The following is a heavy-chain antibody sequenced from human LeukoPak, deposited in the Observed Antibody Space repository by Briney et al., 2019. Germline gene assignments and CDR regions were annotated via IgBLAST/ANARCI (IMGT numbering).Heavy chain of an antibody. CDR2: ISAYNGNT. D-gene: IGHD3-10*01. Sequence: GASVKVSCKASGYTFTSYGISWVRQAPGQGPEWMGWISAYNGNTNYAQKLQGRVTMTTDTSTSTAYMELRSLRSDDTAVYYCARDTRAPNYYGSRSPEYFQHWGQGTLVTVSS. CDR3: ARDTRAPNYYGSRSPEYFQH. CDR1: GYTFTSYG. J-gene: IGHJ1*01. V-gene: IGHV1-18*01.